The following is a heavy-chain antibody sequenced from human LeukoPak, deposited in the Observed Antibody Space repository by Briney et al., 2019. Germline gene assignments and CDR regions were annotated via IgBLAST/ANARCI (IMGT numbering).Heavy chain of an antibody. CDR3: ARPSDFDPTNDYYYYYGMDV. J-gene: IGHJ6*02. Sequence: ASVKVSCKASGGTFSSYAISWVRQAPGQGLEWMGGIIPIFGTANYAQKFQGRVTITADESTSTAYMELSGLRSEDTAVYYCARPSDFDPTNDYYYYYGMDVWGQGTTVTVSS. CDR1: GGTFSSYA. V-gene: IGHV1-69*13. D-gene: IGHD3-9*01. CDR2: IIPIFGTA.